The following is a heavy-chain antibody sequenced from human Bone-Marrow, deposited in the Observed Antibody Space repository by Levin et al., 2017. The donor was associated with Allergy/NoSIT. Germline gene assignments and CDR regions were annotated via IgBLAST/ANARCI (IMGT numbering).Heavy chain of an antibody. D-gene: IGHD2-15*01. Sequence: GESLKIACQGSGFSFTSYWISWVRQMPGKGLEWMGKIDPSDSYITYSPSFQGHVTFSADKSISTVHLQWSSLKASDTAIYYCARHEGSDCSGGNCYTTYDALDVWGQGTMVTVSS. J-gene: IGHJ3*01. V-gene: IGHV5-10-1*01. CDR1: GFSFTSYW. CDR2: IDPSDSYI. CDR3: ARHEGSDCSGGNCYTTYDALDV.